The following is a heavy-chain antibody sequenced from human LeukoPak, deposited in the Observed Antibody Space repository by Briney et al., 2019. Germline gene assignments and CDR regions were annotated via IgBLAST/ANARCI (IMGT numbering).Heavy chain of an antibody. Sequence: SEALSLTCTVSGGSISSYYWSWIRQPAGKGLEWIGRIYTSGSTNYNPSLKSRVTMSVDTSKNQFSLKLSSVTAADTAVYYCARDALGYCSSTSCSYYYYYYGMDVWGQGTTVTVSS. J-gene: IGHJ6*02. D-gene: IGHD2-2*01. CDR2: IYTSGST. CDR1: GGSISSYY. V-gene: IGHV4-4*07. CDR3: ARDALGYCSSTSCSYYYYYYGMDV.